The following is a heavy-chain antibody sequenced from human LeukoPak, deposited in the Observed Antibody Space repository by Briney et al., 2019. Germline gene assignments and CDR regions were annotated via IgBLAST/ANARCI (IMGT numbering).Heavy chain of an antibody. CDR1: GGSISSGGYY. V-gene: IGHV4-31*03. CDR2: IYYSGST. CDR3: ASFPREAGWLQFPDGFDY. Sequence: PSETLSLACTVSGGSISSGGYYWSWIRQHPGKGLGWIGYIYYSGSTYYNPSLKSRVTISVDTSKNQFSLKLSSVTAADTAVYYCASFPREAGWLQFPDGFDYWGQGTLVTVSS. J-gene: IGHJ4*02. D-gene: IGHD5-24*01.